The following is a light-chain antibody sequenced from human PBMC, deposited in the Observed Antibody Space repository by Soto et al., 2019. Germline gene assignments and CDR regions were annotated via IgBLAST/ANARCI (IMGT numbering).Light chain of an antibody. CDR1: QTISSW. Sequence: DIQMTQSPSTLSGSVGDRVTITCRASQTISSWLAWYQQKPGKAPKLLIYKASTLKSGVPSRFSGSGSGTEFTLTISSLQPHDFETYYCQHYNSYSEAVGQGTQVDIX. V-gene: IGKV1-5*03. J-gene: IGKJ1*01. CDR2: KAS. CDR3: QHYNSYSEA.